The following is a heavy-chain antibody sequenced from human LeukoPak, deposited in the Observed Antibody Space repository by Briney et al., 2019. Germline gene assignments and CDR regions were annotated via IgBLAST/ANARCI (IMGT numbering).Heavy chain of an antibody. V-gene: IGHV1-69*01. J-gene: IGHJ4*02. CDR1: GGTFSSYA. Sequence: ASVKVSCKASGGTFSSYAISWVRQAPGQGLEWMGGIMPIFGTANYAQKFQGRVTITADESTSTAYMELSSLRSEDTAVYYCARDPPGVKGDYNYQFDYWGQGTLVTVSS. D-gene: IGHD4-17*01. CDR2: IMPIFGTA. CDR3: ARDPPGVKGDYNYQFDY.